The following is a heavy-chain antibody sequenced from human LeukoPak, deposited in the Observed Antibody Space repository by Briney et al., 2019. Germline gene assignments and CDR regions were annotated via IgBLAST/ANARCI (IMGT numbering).Heavy chain of an antibody. J-gene: IGHJ4*02. CDR2: INPNSGGT. V-gene: IGHV1-2*02. CDR3: ARDLSRHYDSSGGNDY. CDR1: GYTFTGYY. D-gene: IGHD3-22*01. Sequence: ASVKVSCKASGYTFTGYYMHWVRQAPGQGLEWMGWINPNSGGTNYAQKFQGRVTMTRDTSISTAYMELSRLRSDDTAVYYCARDLSRHYDSSGGNDYWGQGTLVTVSS.